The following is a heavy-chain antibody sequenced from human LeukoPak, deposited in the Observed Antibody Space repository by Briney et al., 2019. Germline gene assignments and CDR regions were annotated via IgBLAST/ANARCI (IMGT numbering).Heavy chain of an antibody. CDR2: ISRSGGTT. CDR3: AKRGGTESFYYYYYMDV. J-gene: IGHJ6*03. D-gene: IGHD2-15*01. CDR1: GFTFSSYD. V-gene: IGHV3-23*01. Sequence: GGPQRLSCAASGFTFSSYDMTWVPQAPGKGGEWVSLISRSGGTTYYADSVTGRFTISRDNSKNTLYLQMNSLRAEDTAEYYCAKRGGTESFYYYYYMDVWGKGTTVTVSS.